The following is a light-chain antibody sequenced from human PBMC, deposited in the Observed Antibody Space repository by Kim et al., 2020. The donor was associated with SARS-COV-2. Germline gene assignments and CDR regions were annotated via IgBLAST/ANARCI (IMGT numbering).Light chain of an antibody. CDR1: SNKVGNRG. V-gene: IGLV10-54*01. Sequence: RQPATLTCTGNSNKVGNRGAAWLQQHQGHPPKLLSYRNNNRPSGISERFSASRSGNTASLTIIGLQPEDEADYFCSTWDSSLSAVVFGGGTQLTVL. J-gene: IGLJ2*01. CDR3: STWDSSLSAVV. CDR2: RNN.